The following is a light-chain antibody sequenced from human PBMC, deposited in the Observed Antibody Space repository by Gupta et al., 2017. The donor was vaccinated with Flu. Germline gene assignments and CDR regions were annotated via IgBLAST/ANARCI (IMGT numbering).Light chain of an antibody. Sequence: EIVMTQSPATLSVSPGERATLSCRASQGVSNNLAWYQQKPGQAPRLLIYRASTRASGVPARISGSGSGTEFTLTISSLQSEDFAVYYCQQYSNWFTFGQGTKLEIK. CDR1: QGVSNN. J-gene: IGKJ2*01. V-gene: IGKV3-15*01. CDR2: RAS. CDR3: QQYSNWFT.